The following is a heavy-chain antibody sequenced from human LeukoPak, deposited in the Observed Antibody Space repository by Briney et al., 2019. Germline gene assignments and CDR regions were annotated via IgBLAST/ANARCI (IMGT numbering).Heavy chain of an antibody. J-gene: IGHJ3*02. CDR3: AIRRTIFGVAHDAFDI. CDR2: IYPGDSDT. Sequence: GESLKISCNGSGYXFTSYWICWVRRMPGKGLEWMGIIYPGDSDTRYSPSFKGQVTISADKSLSTAYLQWSSLKASDTAMYYCAIRRTIFGVAHDAFDIWGQGTMVTVSS. CDR1: GYXFTSYW. V-gene: IGHV5-51*01. D-gene: IGHD3-3*01.